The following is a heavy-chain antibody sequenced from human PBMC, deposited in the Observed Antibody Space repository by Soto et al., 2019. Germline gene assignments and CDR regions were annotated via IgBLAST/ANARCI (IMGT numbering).Heavy chain of an antibody. CDR2: ISYDGSNK. V-gene: IGHV3-30*18. CDR1: GFTFSSYG. Sequence: QVQLVESGGGVVQPGRSLRLSCAASGFTFSSYGMHWVRQAPGKGLEWVAVISYDGSNKYYADSVKGRFTITRDKSKNPRYLQMNGLRAEDTAVYYCAKSIAVAGAPDYWGQGTLVTVSS. CDR3: AKSIAVAGAPDY. J-gene: IGHJ4*02. D-gene: IGHD6-19*01.